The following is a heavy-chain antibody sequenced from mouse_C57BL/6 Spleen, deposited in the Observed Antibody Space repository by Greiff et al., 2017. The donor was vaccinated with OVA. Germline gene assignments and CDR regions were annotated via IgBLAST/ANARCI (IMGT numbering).Heavy chain of an antibody. D-gene: IGHD1-1*01. CDR3: ARRDYGSSSYWYFDV. V-gene: IGHV14-2*01. CDR1: GFNIKDYY. CDR2: IDPEDGET. Sequence: VQLKQPGAELVKPGASVKLSCTASGFNIKDYYMHWVKQRTEQGLEWIGRIDPEDGETKYAPKFQGKATITADTSSNTAYLQLSSLTSEDTAVYYCARRDYGSSSYWYFDVWGTGTTVTVSS. J-gene: IGHJ1*03.